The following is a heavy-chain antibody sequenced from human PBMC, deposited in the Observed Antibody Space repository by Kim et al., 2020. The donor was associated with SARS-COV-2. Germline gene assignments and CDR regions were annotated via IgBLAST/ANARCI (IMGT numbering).Heavy chain of an antibody. J-gene: IGHJ5*02. CDR1: GGSFSGYY. CDR2: INHSGST. Sequence: SETLSLTCAVYGGSFSGYYWSWIRQPPGKGLEWIGEINHSGSTNYNPSLKSRVTISVDTSKNQFSLKLSSVTAADTAVYYCARTPKLAVAGTVYWFDPWGQGTLVTVSS. D-gene: IGHD6-19*01. CDR3: ARTPKLAVAGTVYWFDP. V-gene: IGHV4-34*01.